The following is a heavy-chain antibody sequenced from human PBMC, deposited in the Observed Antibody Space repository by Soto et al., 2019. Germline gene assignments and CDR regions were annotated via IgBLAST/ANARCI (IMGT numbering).Heavy chain of an antibody. Sequence: SQTLSLTCAISGDSVSSNCAAWNWIRQSPSRGLEWLGRTYYRSKWYNDYAVSVKSRLTINPDTSKNQFSLQLNSVPPEDTAVYYCARETTMVPAAGTVDYWGQGTLVTVSS. D-gene: IGHD6-13*01. J-gene: IGHJ4*02. CDR2: TYYRSKWYN. V-gene: IGHV6-1*01. CDR1: GDSVSSNCAA. CDR3: ARETTMVPAAGTVDY.